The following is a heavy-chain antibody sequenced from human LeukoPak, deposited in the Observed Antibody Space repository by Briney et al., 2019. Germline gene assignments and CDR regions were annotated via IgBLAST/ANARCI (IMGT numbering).Heavy chain of an antibody. V-gene: IGHV4-34*01. CDR2: INHSGST. CDR1: GGSFSYYY. Sequence: SETLSLTCAVYGGSFSYYYWSWIRQPPGKTLEWIGEINHSGSTNYNPSLKSRVTISVDTSKNQFSLKMSSVTAADTAVYFCARLRNWAWDFDSWGQGTLVTVSS. J-gene: IGHJ4*02. CDR3: ARLRNWAWDFDS. D-gene: IGHD7-27*01.